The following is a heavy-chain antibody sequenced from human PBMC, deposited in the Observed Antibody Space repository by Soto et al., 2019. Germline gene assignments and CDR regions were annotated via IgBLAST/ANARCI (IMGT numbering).Heavy chain of an antibody. CDR2: LYDLDGS. CDR1: GFTISGKKY. Sequence: VQLVESGGGLIQPGESLRLPWAAFGFTISGKKYVAWVRQPPGKGLEWVSALYDLDGSFYAASVKGRFTTSSDSSKTTVYLQMNDLRPDDTAVYYCATWHEREHAYDVWGQGTTVTVSS. CDR3: ATWHEREHAYDV. V-gene: IGHV3-53*01. J-gene: IGHJ3*01. D-gene: IGHD1-1*01.